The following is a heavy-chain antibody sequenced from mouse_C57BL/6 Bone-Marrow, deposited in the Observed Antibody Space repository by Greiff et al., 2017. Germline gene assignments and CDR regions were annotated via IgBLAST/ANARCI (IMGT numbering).Heavy chain of an antibody. CDR1: GYTFTSYG. CDR3: ASGYGNYDY. CDR2: IYPRSGNT. J-gene: IGHJ2*01. D-gene: IGHD2-1*01. V-gene: IGHV1-81*01. Sequence: VQLKQSGAELARPGASVKLSCKASGYTFTSYGISWVKQRTGQGLEWIGEIYPRSGNTYYNEKFKGKATLTADKSSSTAYMELRSLTSEDSAVYFCASGYGNYDYWGQGTTLTVSS.